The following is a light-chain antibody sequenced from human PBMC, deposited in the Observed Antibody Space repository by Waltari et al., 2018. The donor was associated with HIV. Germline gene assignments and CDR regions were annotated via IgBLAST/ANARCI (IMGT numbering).Light chain of an antibody. CDR1: QDISNY. J-gene: IGKJ3*01. CDR2: DAS. Sequence: DIQMTQSPSSLSASVGDRVTITCQASQDISNYLTWYQQKPGKAPKLLIYDASNLETGVPSRCSGSGSGTDFTFTISSLQPEDIATYYCQQYDNPPLFGPGTKVDIK. V-gene: IGKV1-33*01. CDR3: QQYDNPPL.